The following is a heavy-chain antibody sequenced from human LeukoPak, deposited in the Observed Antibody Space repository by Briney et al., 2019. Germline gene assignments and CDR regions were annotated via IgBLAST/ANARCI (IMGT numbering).Heavy chain of an antibody. CDR1: GYTFTGYY. CDR3: AKGGPASGWYDPRHFDY. V-gene: IGHV1-2*02. Sequence: ASVKVSCKASGYTFTGYYMHWVRQAPGQGLEWMGWINPNSGGTNYAQKFQGRVTMTRDTSISTAYMELSRLRSDDTAVYYCAKGGPASGWYDPRHFDYWGQGTLVTVSS. J-gene: IGHJ4*02. D-gene: IGHD6-19*01. CDR2: INPNSGGT.